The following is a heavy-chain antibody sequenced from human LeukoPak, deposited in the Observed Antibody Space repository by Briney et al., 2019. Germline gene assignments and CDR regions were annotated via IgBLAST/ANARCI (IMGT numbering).Heavy chain of an antibody. CDR1: GFTFSSYW. D-gene: IGHD4-23*01. CDR2: INTDGSRT. Sequence: PGGSLRLSCAASGFTFSSYWMHWVRQAPGKGLVWVSRINTDGSRTSYADSVKGRFTISRDSAKNTLYLQMNSLRADDTAVYYCAGPPTVVTPAGFDYWGQGTLVTVSS. V-gene: IGHV3-74*01. J-gene: IGHJ4*02. CDR3: AGPPTVVTPAGFDY.